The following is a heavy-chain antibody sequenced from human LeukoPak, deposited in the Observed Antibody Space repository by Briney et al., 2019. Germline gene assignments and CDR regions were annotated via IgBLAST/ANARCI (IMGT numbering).Heavy chain of an antibody. V-gene: IGHV4-59*12. J-gene: IGHJ3*02. CDR2: IYYSGST. CDR1: GGSISIYY. D-gene: IGHD3-9*01. CDR3: ARGGEYYDILTGYYSAFDI. Sequence: SETLSLTCTVSGGSISIYYWSWIRQPPGKGLEWIGYIYYSGSTNYNPSLKSRVTISVDTSKNQFSLKLSSVTAADTAVYYCARGGEYYDILTGYYSAFDIWGQGTMVTVSS.